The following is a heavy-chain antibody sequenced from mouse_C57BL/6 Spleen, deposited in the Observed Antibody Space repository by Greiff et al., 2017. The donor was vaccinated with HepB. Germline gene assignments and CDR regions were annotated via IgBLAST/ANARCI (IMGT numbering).Heavy chain of an antibody. CDR1: GYTFTSYW. V-gene: IGHV1S81*02. J-gene: IGHJ2*01. CDR2: TNPTNGRT. D-gene: IGHD1-1*01. Sequence: VQLQQSGAELVKAGASVKMSCKASGYTFTSYWMHWVKQRLGQGLEWFAATNPTNGRTYYNEKFKSKATLTLDKSASTAYMLLSGPTFEDSAVYYCARIKKIVATYFDYWSQGTTRTVSS. CDR3: ARIKKIVATYFDY.